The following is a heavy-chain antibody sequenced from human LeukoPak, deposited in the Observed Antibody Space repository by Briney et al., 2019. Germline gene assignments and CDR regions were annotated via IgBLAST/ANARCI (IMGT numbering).Heavy chain of an antibody. D-gene: IGHD2-2*01. CDR2: ISGSDGST. Sequence: GGSLRLSCAASGFTFSSYSMNWVRQAPDKGLEWVSAISGSDGSTYYADSVKGRFTISRDDSQNTLYLQMNSLSAEDTAVYYCAKVETSGGANCYALDYWGQGTLVTVSS. J-gene: IGHJ4*02. CDR1: GFTFSSYS. CDR3: AKVETSGGANCYALDY. V-gene: IGHV3-23*01.